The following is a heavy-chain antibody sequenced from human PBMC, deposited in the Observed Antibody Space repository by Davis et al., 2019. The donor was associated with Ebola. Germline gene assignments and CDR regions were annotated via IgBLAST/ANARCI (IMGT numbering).Heavy chain of an antibody. V-gene: IGHV1-46*01. J-gene: IGHJ6*04. CDR2: INPSGGST. D-gene: IGHD2-15*01. CDR1: GYTFTSYG. Sequence: AASVKVSCKASGYTFTSYGISWVRQAPGQGLEWMGIINPSGGSTSYAQKFQGRVTMTRDTSTSTVYMELSSLRSEDTAVYYCAREVVVVVAATPSGYYYYGMDVWGKGTTVTVSS. CDR3: AREVVVVVAATPSGYYYYGMDV.